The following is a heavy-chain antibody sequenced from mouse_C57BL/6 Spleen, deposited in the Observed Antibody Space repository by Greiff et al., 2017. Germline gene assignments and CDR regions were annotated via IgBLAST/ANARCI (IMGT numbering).Heavy chain of an antibody. J-gene: IGHJ2*01. CDR2: IDPSDSET. V-gene: IGHV1-52*01. CDR1: GYTFTSYW. Sequence: QVQLQQPGAELVRPGSSVKLSCKASGYTFTSYWMHWVKQRPIQGLEWIGNIDPSDSETHYNQKFKDKATLTVDKSSSTAYMQLSSLTSEDSAVYYCARGNDGYYQYYFDYWGQGTTLTVSS. CDR3: ARGNDGYYQYYFDY. D-gene: IGHD2-3*01.